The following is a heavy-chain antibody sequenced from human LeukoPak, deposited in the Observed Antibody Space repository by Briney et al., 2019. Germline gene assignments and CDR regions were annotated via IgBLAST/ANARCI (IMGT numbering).Heavy chain of an antibody. D-gene: IGHD3-22*01. Sequence: GGSLRLSCAASGFTFSSYAMSWVRQAPGKGLEWVSAISGSGGSTYYADSVKGRFTISRDNAKNSLYLQMNSLRAEDTAVYYCARGDYYDSSGYFDYWGQGTLVTVSS. CDR2: ISGSGGST. J-gene: IGHJ4*02. CDR1: GFTFSSYA. CDR3: ARGDYYDSSGYFDY. V-gene: IGHV3-23*01.